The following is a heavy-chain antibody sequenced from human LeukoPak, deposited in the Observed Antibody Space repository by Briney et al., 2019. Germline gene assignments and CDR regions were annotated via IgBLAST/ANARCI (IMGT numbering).Heavy chain of an antibody. CDR3: LPLLSRPYVEDGFDV. J-gene: IGHJ3*01. Sequence: GGSLRLSCTASGFTFSDYYMSWIRQAPGKGLEWVSYISSSSSYTKYADSVKGRFTISRDNARNSLYLQMNSLRAEDTAVYYCLPLLSRPYVEDGFDVWGQGTMVTVSA. CDR2: ISSSSSYT. CDR1: GFTFSDYY. V-gene: IGHV3-11*06. D-gene: IGHD2/OR15-2a*01.